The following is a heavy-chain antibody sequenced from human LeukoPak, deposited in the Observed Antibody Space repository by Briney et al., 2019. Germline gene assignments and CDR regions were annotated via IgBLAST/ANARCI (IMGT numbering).Heavy chain of an antibody. D-gene: IGHD6-13*01. CDR3: ARAWSIAQNLDY. Sequence: GASVKVSCKASGYTFTGYYMHWVRQAPGQGLEWMGWINPNSGGTNYAQKFQGRVTMTRDTSISTANLQWSSLKASDTAMYYCARAWSIAQNLDYWGQGTLVTVSS. CDR2: INPNSGGT. J-gene: IGHJ4*02. V-gene: IGHV1-2*02. CDR1: GYTFTGYY.